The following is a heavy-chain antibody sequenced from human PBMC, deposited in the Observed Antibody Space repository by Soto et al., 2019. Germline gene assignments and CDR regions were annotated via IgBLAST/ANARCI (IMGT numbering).Heavy chain of an antibody. D-gene: IGHD3-10*01. J-gene: IGHJ5*01. Sequence: SETLSLTCAVSGGSISSGGYSWSWIRQPPGRGLEWIGFIYHTGSTYYNPSLESRVTISVDRSKNQLYLRLSSVTAADTAVYFCARDNTGSLDSWGQGTLVTVSS. CDR2: IYHTGST. CDR3: ARDNTGSLDS. CDR1: GGSISSGGYS. V-gene: IGHV4-30-2*01.